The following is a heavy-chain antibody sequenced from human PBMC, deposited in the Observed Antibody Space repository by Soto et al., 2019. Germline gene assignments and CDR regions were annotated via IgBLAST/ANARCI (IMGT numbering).Heavy chain of an antibody. Sequence: QVQLVESGGGVVQPGRSLRLSCAASGFTFSSYGMHWVRQAPGKGLEWVAVIWYDGSNKYYADSVKGRFTFSRDNSKNTLYLQMNSLRAEDTAVFYCARDPVSITGIYYMDVWGKGTTVTVSS. CDR3: ARDPVSITGIYYMDV. V-gene: IGHV3-33*01. D-gene: IGHD1-20*01. CDR1: GFTFSSYG. CDR2: IWYDGSNK. J-gene: IGHJ6*03.